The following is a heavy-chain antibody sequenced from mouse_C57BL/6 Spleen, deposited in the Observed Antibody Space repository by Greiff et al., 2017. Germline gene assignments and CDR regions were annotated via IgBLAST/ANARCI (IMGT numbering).Heavy chain of an antibody. D-gene: IGHD1-1*01. CDR3: ARSRLLRDWYFDV. CDR1: GFNIKDYY. V-gene: IGHV14-2*01. CDR2: IDPEDGET. J-gene: IGHJ1*03. Sequence: EVMLVESGAELVKPGASVKLSCTASGFNIKDYYMHWVKQRTEQGLEWIGRIDPEDGETKYAPKFQGKATITADTSSNTAYLQLSSLTSEDTAVYYCARSRLLRDWYFDVWGTGTTVTVSS.